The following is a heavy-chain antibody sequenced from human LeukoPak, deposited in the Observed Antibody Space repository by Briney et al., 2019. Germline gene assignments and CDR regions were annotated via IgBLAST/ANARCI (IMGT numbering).Heavy chain of an antibody. Sequence: GGSLRLSCADSGFTFSSYWMSWVRQTPGKGLEWLANIKQEGTETYYVDSVKGRFSISRDKAKSSLYLQMNSLRAEDTAVYYCARGPRGYDSSGGPWGQGTLVTVSS. J-gene: IGHJ5*02. V-gene: IGHV3-7*01. D-gene: IGHD3-22*01. CDR1: GFTFSSYW. CDR3: ARGPRGYDSSGGP. CDR2: IKQEGTET.